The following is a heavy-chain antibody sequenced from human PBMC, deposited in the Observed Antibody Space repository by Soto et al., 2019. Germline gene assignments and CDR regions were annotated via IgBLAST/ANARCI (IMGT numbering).Heavy chain of an antibody. J-gene: IGHJ3*02. CDR1: GGSISHFY. CDR2: ISDSGST. V-gene: IGHV4-59*01. CDR3: AASYYAILPGHFGLDI. Sequence: QVQLQESGPRLVKPSETLSLTCTVSGGSISHFYWSWIRQSPGKGLEWLGYISDSGSTYYNPSLKSRVTMSMDTSTTLLSLNLISLTAEDTPAHSCAASYYAILPGHFGLDIWGHGTMVTVSS. D-gene: IGHD3-22*01.